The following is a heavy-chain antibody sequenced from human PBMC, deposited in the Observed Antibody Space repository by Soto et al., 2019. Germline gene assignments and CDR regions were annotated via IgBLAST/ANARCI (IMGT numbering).Heavy chain of an antibody. CDR3: VRSIEGYSYFDY. V-gene: IGHV3-21*01. J-gene: IGHJ4*02. Sequence: GGSLRLSCAVSGFTFNSYSMNWVRQAPGEGLEWVSSISSFSNYMYYTDSVKGRFTISRDNARNSLYLQMNSLRAEDTAVYYCVRSIEGYSYFDYWGQGTLVTVSS. CDR2: ISSFSNYM. D-gene: IGHD6-6*01. CDR1: GFTFNSYS.